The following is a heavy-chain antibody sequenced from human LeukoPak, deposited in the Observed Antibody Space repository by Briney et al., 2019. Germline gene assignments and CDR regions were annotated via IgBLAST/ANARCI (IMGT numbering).Heavy chain of an antibody. CDR1: GFTFSSYE. Sequence: GGSLRLSCAASGFTFSSYEMNWVRQAPGEGLEWVPYISSSGSTIYYADSVKGRFTIFRDNAKNSLYLQMNSLRAEDTAVYYCARDFYLYYGMDVWGQGTTVTVSS. CDR3: ARDFYLYYGMDV. CDR2: ISSSGSTI. D-gene: IGHD3-16*02. V-gene: IGHV3-48*03. J-gene: IGHJ6*02.